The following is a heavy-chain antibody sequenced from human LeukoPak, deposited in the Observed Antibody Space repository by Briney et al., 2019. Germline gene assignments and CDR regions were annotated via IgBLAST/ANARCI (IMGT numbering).Heavy chain of an antibody. CDR2: IYYSGST. J-gene: IGHJ4*02. D-gene: IGHD1-26*01. CDR3: ARHISSGGTYAHFDH. CDR1: GGSISSYY. Sequence: SETLSLTCTVSGGSISSYYWSWIRQPPGKGLEWIGYIYYSGSTNYNPSLKSRVTMSLDTSKSQVSLKLNSVTTADTAVYYCARHISSGGTYAHFDHRGQGTLVTVSS. V-gene: IGHV4-59*08.